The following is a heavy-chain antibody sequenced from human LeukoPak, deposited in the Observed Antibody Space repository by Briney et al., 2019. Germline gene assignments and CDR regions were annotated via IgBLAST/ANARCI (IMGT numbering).Heavy chain of an antibody. CDR3: ATSRPTTGTTWPHPDAFDI. CDR1: GYTLTELS. CDR2: LAPEDGET. J-gene: IGHJ3*02. D-gene: IGHD1-1*01. Sequence: ASVTVSRTISGYTLTELSMHWVRQAPGKGLKWMGGLAPEDGETIYAQKFQGRVTITEDTSTGTAYMELSSLRSEDTAVYYCATSRPTTGTTWPHPDAFDIWGQGTMVTVSS. V-gene: IGHV1-24*01.